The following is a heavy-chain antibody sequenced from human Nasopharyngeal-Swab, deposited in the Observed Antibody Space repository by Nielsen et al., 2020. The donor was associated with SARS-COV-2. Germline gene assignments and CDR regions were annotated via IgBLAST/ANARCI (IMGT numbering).Heavy chain of an antibody. V-gene: IGHV4-34*01. CDR1: GGSFSADY. CDR3: ARGLSVIVPSTLLGLGPYYYYYMDV. D-gene: IGHD2-15*01. J-gene: IGHJ6*03. CDR2: INHSGST. Sequence: GSLRLSCAVSGGSFSADYWGWIRQPPGRGLEWIGEINHSGSTNYNPSLKSRVTISVDPSKNQFSLRLSSVTAADTAVYYCARGLSVIVPSTLLGLGPYYYYYMDVWGKGTTVTVSS.